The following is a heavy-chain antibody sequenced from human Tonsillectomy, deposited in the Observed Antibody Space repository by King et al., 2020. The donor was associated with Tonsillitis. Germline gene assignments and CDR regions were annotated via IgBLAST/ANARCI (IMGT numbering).Heavy chain of an antibody. CDR2: ISYDGNNK. V-gene: IGHV3-30-3*01. D-gene: IGHD6-19*01. CDR1: GFNLSRLA. Sequence: VQLVESGGGVVQPGRSLRLSCASSGFNLSRLAMHWVRQAPGKGLEWVAVISYDGNNKYYADSAKGRFTIFRDNSKNTLYLQMSSLRAEDTAIYYCARGGSSGWYLGNYFDPWGQGTLVTVSS. CDR3: ARGGSSGWYLGNYFDP. J-gene: IGHJ5*02.